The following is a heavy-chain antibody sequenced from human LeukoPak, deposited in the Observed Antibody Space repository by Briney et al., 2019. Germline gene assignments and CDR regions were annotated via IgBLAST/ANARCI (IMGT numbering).Heavy chain of an antibody. CDR2: IYHSGNI. J-gene: IGHJ5*02. V-gene: IGHV4-39*01. D-gene: IGHD3-22*01. CDR1: GASISNSSYY. Sequence: PSETLSLTCTVSGASISNSSYYWGWVRQPPGKGLEWIGSIYHSGNIYYNPSLKSRVTISVDTSKNQFSLKLSSVTAADTSIYYCARHQRYDSGSYPLYNWFDPWGQGTLVTVSS. CDR3: ARHQRYDSGSYPLYNWFDP.